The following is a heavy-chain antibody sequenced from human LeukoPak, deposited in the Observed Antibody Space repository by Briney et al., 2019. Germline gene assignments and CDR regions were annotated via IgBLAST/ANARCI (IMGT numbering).Heavy chain of an antibody. CDR3: ASAVLPPAHGCFDP. CDR1: GFTFSSYG. Sequence: PGGSLRLSCAASGFTFSSYGMHWVRQAPGKGLEWVAVISYDGSNKYYADSVKGRFTISRDNAKNSLFLQMNSLRAEDTAVYYCASAVLPPAHGCFDPWGQGTLVTVSS. J-gene: IGHJ5*02. CDR2: ISYDGSNK. D-gene: IGHD2-2*01. V-gene: IGHV3-30*03.